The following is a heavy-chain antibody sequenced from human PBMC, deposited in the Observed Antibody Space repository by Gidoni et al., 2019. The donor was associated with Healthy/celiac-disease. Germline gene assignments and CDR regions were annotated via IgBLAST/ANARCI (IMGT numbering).Heavy chain of an antibody. CDR1: GYTFTSYG. Sequence: QVQLVQSGAEVKKPGASVKVSCKASGYTFTSYGISWVRQATGQGREWMGWISAYNGNTNYEKKLQGRVTMTTDTSTSTAYMERRSLRSDDTAVYYCARDRGVATIFWAYQTSYGMDVWGQGTTVTVSS. CDR3: ARDRGVATIFWAYQTSYGMDV. V-gene: IGHV1-18*01. J-gene: IGHJ6*02. D-gene: IGHD5-12*01. CDR2: ISAYNGNT.